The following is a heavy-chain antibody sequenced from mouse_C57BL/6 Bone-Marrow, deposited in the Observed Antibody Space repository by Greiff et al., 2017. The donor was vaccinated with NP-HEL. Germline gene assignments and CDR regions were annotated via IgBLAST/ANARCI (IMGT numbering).Heavy chain of an antibody. CDR2: IHPNSGST. D-gene: IGHD1-1*01. J-gene: IGHJ3*01. Sequence: QVQLKQPGAELVKPGASVKLSCKASGYTFTSYWMHWVKQRPGQGLEWIGMIHPNSGSTNYNEKFKSKATLTVDKSSSTAYMQLCSLTSEDSAVYYCARFYYYGSSYGFAYWGQGTLVTVSA. CDR3: ARFYYYGSSYGFAY. V-gene: IGHV1-64*01. CDR1: GYTFTSYW.